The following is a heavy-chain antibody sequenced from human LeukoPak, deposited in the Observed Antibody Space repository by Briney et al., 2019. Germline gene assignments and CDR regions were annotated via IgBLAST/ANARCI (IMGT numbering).Heavy chain of an antibody. CDR1: GGTFSSYA. CDR2: IIPIFGTA. J-gene: IGHJ3*02. CDR3: ARARGLKEVFDI. V-gene: IGHV1-69*13. D-gene: IGHD5-12*01. Sequence: GASVKVSCKASGGTFSSYAISWVRQAPGQGLEWMGGIIPIFGTANYAQKFQGRVTITADESTSTAYMELSSLRSEDTAVYYCARARGLKEVFDIWGQGTMVTVSS.